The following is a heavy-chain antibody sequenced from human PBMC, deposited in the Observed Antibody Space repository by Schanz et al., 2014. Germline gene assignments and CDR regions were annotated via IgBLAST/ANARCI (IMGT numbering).Heavy chain of an antibody. Sequence: VQLVESGGGLVRPGDSLRLSCAASRFAFSNCGMHWVRQAPGKGLEWVAFIWYDGSNKYYADSVKGRFTISRDNSKNTLYLQMNSLRAEDTAVYYCIRGDIMVVPVAHFWGQGILVTVSS. D-gene: IGHD2-2*01. CDR1: RFAFSNCG. V-gene: IGHV3-30*02. J-gene: IGHJ4*02. CDR3: IRGDIMVVPVAHF. CDR2: IWYDGSNK.